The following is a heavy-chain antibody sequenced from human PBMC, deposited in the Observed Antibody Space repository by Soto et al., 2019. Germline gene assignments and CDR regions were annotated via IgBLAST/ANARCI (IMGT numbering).Heavy chain of an antibody. J-gene: IGHJ6*03. Sequence: GGSLRLSCAASGFTFSSYAMSWVRQAPGKGLEWVSAISGSGGSTYYADSVKGRFTISRDNSKNTLYLQMNSLRAEDTAVYYCAKCRIAIFRYGMDYYYYMDVWGKGTTVTVSS. V-gene: IGHV3-23*01. CDR1: GFTFSSYA. D-gene: IGHD3-9*01. CDR3: AKCRIAIFRYGMDYYYYMDV. CDR2: ISGSGGST.